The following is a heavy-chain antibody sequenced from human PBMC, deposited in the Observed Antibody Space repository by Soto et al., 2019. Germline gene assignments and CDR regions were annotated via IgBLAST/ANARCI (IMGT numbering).Heavy chain of an antibody. CDR2: IYYRGNA. V-gene: IGHV4-39*01. Sequence: QLQRQESGPGLVKPSETLSLMCSVSDDSINSDKYYWGWIRQPPGKGLEWIGSIYYRGNAYYNPSLQTRVTISLDKSKSQFSRKLNSVTAADSAVYFCARLEGLATISYYFDFWGPGALVTVSS. D-gene: IGHD3-9*01. CDR3: ARLEGLATISYYFDF. J-gene: IGHJ4*02. CDR1: DDSINSDKYY.